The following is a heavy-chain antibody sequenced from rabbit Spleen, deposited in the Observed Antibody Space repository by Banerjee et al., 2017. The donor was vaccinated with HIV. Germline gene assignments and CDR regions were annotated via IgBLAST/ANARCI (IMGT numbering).Heavy chain of an antibody. Sequence: QSLEESGGDLVKPGASLTLTCTASGCSFSISYWICWVRQAPGKGLEWSACIDAGGVGIYYESWAKGRFTISKTSSTTMTLQMTSLTVADSAIYFCARDAGDSQHLWGPGTLVTVS. CDR2: IDAGGVGI. CDR1: GCSFSISYW. V-gene: IGHV1S40*01. J-gene: IGHJ4*01. D-gene: IGHD7-1*01. CDR3: ARDAGDSQHL.